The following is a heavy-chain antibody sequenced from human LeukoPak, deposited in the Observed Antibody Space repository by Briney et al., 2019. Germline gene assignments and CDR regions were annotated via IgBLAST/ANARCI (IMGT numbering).Heavy chain of an antibody. CDR3: ARGMRGSSAFDY. V-gene: IGHV3-74*01. CDR2: INSAGNTT. Sequence: GGSLRLSCAACGLTFTRYWMHWVRQAPGKGLVWVSRINSAGNTTDYAESVKGRFSISRDNSKNTLSLQMNNLRVEDTAVYYCARGMRGSSAFDYWGQGTLVTVSS. J-gene: IGHJ4*02. CDR1: GLTFTRYW. D-gene: IGHD3-16*01.